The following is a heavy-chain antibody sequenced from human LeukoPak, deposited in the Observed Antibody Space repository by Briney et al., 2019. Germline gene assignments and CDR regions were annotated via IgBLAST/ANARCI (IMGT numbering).Heavy chain of an antibody. D-gene: IGHD6-13*01. Sequence: ASVKVSCKASGYIFTGYCMHWVRQAPGQGLEWMGIINPSGGTTSYAQKFQGRVTMTRDTSTSTVYMELTSLRSEDTAVYSCARVQFAGTRDAFDIWGQGTMVTVSS. CDR1: GYIFTGYC. CDR3: ARVQFAGTRDAFDI. CDR2: INPSGGTT. J-gene: IGHJ3*02. V-gene: IGHV1-46*01.